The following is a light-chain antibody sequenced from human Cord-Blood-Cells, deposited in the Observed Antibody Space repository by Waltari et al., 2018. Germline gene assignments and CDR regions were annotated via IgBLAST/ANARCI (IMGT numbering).Light chain of an antibody. J-gene: IGKJ4*01. CDR3: QQYNSYSLT. V-gene: IGKV1-5*03. CDR1: QRISSW. CDR2: KAS. Sequence: DIQMTQPPSTLCASVGDRVTITCRASQRISSWLAWYQQKPGKAPKLLIYKASSLESGVPSRFSGSGSGTEFTLTISSLQPDDFATYYCQQYNSYSLTFGGGTKVEIK.